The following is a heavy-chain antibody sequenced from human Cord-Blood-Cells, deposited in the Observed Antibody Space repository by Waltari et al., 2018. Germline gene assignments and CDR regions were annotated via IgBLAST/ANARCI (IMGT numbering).Heavy chain of an antibody. Sequence: QVQLVQSGAEVKKPGASVKVSCKASGYTFTGYYMHWVRQAPGQGLEWMGWINPNSGGTNYAQKLQGRVTMTRDTSISTAYRELSRLRSDDTAVYYCARGPRSKVGATDYWGQGTLVTVSS. J-gene: IGHJ4*02. D-gene: IGHD1-26*01. CDR2: INPNSGGT. V-gene: IGHV1-2*02. CDR1: GYTFTGYY. CDR3: ARGPRSKVGATDY.